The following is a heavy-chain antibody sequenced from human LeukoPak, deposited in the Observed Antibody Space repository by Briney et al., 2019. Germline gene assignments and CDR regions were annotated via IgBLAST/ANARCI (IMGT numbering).Heavy chain of an antibody. CDR2: FDPEDGET. V-gene: IGHV1-24*01. Sequence: ASVKVSCKVSGYTLTELSMHWVRQAPGKGLEWVGGFDPEDGETIYAQKFQGRVTMTEDTSTDTAYMELSSLRSEDTAVYYCATDSLRNDAFDIWGQGTMVTVSS. CDR3: ATDSLRNDAFDI. J-gene: IGHJ3*02. D-gene: IGHD4-17*01. CDR1: GYTLTELS.